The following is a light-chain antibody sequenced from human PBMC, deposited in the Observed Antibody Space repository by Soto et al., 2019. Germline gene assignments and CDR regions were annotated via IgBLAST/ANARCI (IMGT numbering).Light chain of an antibody. J-gene: IGKJ4*01. V-gene: IGKV1-33*01. CDR1: QDINNH. CDR3: QQYDYLPLT. CDR2: DAV. Sequence: DVQMTQSPSSLSASVGDRLTITCQASQDINNHLNWYQQKPGKAPNLLISDAVNLEVGVPSRFSGSGSGTYFTLTISSLQPEDIATYYCQQYDYLPLTFGGVTKVDI.